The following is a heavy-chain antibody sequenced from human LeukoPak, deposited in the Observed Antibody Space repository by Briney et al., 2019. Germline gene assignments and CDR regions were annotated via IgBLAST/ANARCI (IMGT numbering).Heavy chain of an antibody. CDR3: ARATYYYDSSGFEFDY. CDR1: GGSISSYY. D-gene: IGHD3-22*01. J-gene: IGHJ4*02. CDR2: IYYSGST. Sequence: KPSETLSLTCTVSGGSISSYYWIWIRQPPGKGLEWIGYIYYSGSTNYNPSLKSRVTISVDTSKNQFSLKLSSVTAADTAVYYCARATYYYDSSGFEFDYWGQGTLVTVSS. V-gene: IGHV4-59*01.